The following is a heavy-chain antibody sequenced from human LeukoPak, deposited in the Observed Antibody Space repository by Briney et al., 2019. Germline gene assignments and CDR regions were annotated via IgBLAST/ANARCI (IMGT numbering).Heavy chain of an antibody. CDR1: GYTYTAYY. Sequence: ASVKSACKASGYTYTAYYMHCVRQAPGQGLEWMGWINPNSGGTNCAQKFQGRVTMTRDTSISTAYMELSRLRSDDTAVYYCARQYNWNYDNWFDPWGQGTLVTVSS. CDR3: ARQYNWNYDNWFDP. CDR2: INPNSGGT. D-gene: IGHD1-7*01. V-gene: IGHV1-2*02. J-gene: IGHJ5*02.